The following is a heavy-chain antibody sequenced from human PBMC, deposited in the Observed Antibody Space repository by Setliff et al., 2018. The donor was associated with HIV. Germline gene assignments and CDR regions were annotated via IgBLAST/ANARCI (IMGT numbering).Heavy chain of an antibody. CDR2: SRNKANSYST. V-gene: IGHV3-72*01. CDR1: GFIFSDRY. J-gene: IGHJ4*02. CDR3: VGLRYYADGAWHGGDY. Sequence: GGSLRLSCVASGFIFSDRYMDWVRQAPGKGLEWIGRSRNKANSYSTEYAASVKGRFTISRDASKSSMYLQMNSLKSEDTAVYYCVGLRYYADGAWHGGDYWGQGSLVTV. D-gene: IGHD2-8*01.